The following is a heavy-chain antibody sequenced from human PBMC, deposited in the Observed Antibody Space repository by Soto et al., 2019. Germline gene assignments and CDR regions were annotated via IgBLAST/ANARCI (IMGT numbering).Heavy chain of an antibody. CDR3: AAVAGTYDTPSYYYYYGMDV. D-gene: IGHD1-1*01. J-gene: IGHJ6*02. Sequence: SVKVSCKASGFTFTSSAVQWVRQARGQRLEWIGWIVVGSGNTNYAQKFQERVTITRDMSTSTAYMELSSLRSEDTAVYYCAAVAGTYDTPSYYYYYGMDVWGQGTTVTVSS. CDR2: IVVGSGNT. V-gene: IGHV1-58*01. CDR1: GFTFTSSA.